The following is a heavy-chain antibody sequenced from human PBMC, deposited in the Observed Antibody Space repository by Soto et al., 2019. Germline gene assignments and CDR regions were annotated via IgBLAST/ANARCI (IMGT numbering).Heavy chain of an antibody. CDR1: GLIFSDYH. Sequence: EVQLVESGGGLVQPGGSLRLSCAASGLIFSDYHMGWVRQAPGKGLEWVGRIRRKANSYTTEYAASVKGRFTISRDDSKNSLYLQMNILKSEDTAVYYCAMLGGWSGGSSGMDVWGQGTTVTVSS. CDR2: IRRKANSYTT. V-gene: IGHV3-72*01. J-gene: IGHJ6*02. D-gene: IGHD6-19*01. CDR3: AMLGGWSGGSSGMDV.